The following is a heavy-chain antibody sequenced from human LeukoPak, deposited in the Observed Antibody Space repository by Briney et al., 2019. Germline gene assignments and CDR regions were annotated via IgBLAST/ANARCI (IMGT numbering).Heavy chain of an antibody. CDR3: TRDYEGLGY. CDR1: GFTISSYR. Sequence: PGGSLRLSCAASGFTISSYRMHWVRQAPGKGLVWVSCTHSDGSSTRYADSVKGRFTISRDNAKNTLYLQMNGLRAEDTAIYYCTRDYEGLGYWGQGTLVTVSS. D-gene: IGHD3-16*01. CDR2: THSDGSST. V-gene: IGHV3-74*01. J-gene: IGHJ4*02.